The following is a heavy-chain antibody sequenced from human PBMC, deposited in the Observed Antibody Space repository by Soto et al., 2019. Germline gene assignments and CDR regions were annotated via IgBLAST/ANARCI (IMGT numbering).Heavy chain of an antibody. V-gene: IGHV1-46*03. Sequence: QVQLVQSGAEVKKPGASVKVSCKASGYAFTSYHMHWVRQAPGQGLQWMGIINPSGGSTFYAQKFQGSVTMTRDTSTRTVYMDLSSLRSEDTAVYYCARVYCSGGGCYSIDYWGQGTLVTVSS. CDR2: INPSGGST. CDR3: ARVYCSGGGCYSIDY. CDR1: GYAFTSYH. J-gene: IGHJ4*02. D-gene: IGHD2-15*01.